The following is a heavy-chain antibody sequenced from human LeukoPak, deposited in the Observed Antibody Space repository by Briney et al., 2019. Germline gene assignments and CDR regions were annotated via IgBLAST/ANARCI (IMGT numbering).Heavy chain of an antibody. CDR1: GYSFTSYW. CDR3: ARRSRRYSSGYPYYFDY. J-gene: IGHJ4*02. Sequence: GESLQISCKGSGYSFTSYWIGWVRQLPGKGLEWMGIIYPGDSDTRYSPSFQGQVTISADKSISTAYLQWSSLKASDTAMYYCARRSRRYSSGYPYYFDYWGQGTLVTVSS. CDR2: IYPGDSDT. D-gene: IGHD6-19*01. V-gene: IGHV5-51*01.